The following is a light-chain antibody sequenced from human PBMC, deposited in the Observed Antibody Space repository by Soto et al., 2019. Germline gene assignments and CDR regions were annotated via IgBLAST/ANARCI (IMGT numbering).Light chain of an antibody. Sequence: DVVMTQSPLSLPVTLGQPASISCRSSQSLVYRDGYAYLSWFHQRPGQSPRRLIYRASNRDSGVXAXXCGSGSGAAFTLKISRVEAEDVRIHCCMQGTHRTPTFGRGTAVEI. CDR3: MQGTHRTPT. V-gene: IGKV2-30*01. J-gene: IGKJ1*01. CDR1: QSLVYRDGYAY. CDR2: RAS.